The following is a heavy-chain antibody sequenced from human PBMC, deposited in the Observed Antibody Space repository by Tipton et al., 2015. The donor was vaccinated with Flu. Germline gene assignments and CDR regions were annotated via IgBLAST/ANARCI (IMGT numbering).Heavy chain of an antibody. Sequence: TLSLTCAVYGGSFSGYYWSWIRQPPGKGLEWIGEINHSGSTNYNPSLKSRVTISTDTSKNQFSLKLGSVTAADTAVYYCASKVANWGVWEPLDYWGQGTLVTDSS. CDR3: ASKVANWGVWEPLDY. J-gene: IGHJ4*02. CDR1: GGSFSGYY. V-gene: IGHV4-34*01. D-gene: IGHD7-27*01. CDR2: INHSGST.